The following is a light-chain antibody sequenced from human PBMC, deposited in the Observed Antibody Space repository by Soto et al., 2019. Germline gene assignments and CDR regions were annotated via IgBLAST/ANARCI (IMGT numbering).Light chain of an antibody. Sequence: EVVMTQSPATLSVSPGERVTLSCRASQSVSSNLAWYQQKPGQAPRHLIYGVSTRATDIPARFSGSGSGTEFTLTISSLQSEDVAVYYFQQYNNWPLTFGGGIKVEIK. CDR2: GVS. J-gene: IGKJ4*01. V-gene: IGKV3-15*01. CDR1: QSVSSN. CDR3: QQYNNWPLT.